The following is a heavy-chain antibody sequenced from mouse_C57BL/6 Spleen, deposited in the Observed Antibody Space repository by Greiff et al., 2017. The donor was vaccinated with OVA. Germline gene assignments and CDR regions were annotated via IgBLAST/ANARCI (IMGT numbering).Heavy chain of an antibody. CDR2: IWTGGGT. D-gene: IGHD2-5*01. CDR3: ARNWSPYYRNYENAMDY. Sequence: QVQLQQSGPGLVAPSQSLSITCTVSGFSLTSYAISWVRQPPGKGLEWLGVIWTGGGTNYNSALKSRLSISKDNSKSQVFLKMNSLQTDDTARYYCARNWSPYYRNYENAMDYWGQGTSVTVSS. CDR1: GFSLTSYA. J-gene: IGHJ4*01. V-gene: IGHV2-9-1*01.